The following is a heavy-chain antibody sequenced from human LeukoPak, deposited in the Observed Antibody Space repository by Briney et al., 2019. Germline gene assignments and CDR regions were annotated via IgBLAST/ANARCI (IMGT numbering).Heavy chain of an antibody. J-gene: IGHJ5*02. D-gene: IGHD3-16*01. Sequence: GGSLRLSCAASGFTFSSYTMNWVRQPPGKGLEWVSVIYSGGSTYYADSVKGRFTISRDNSKNTLYLQMTSLRAEDTAVYYCARATYQGGFDPWGQGTLVTVSS. CDR3: ARATYQGGFDP. V-gene: IGHV3-53*01. CDR2: IYSGGST. CDR1: GFTFSSYT.